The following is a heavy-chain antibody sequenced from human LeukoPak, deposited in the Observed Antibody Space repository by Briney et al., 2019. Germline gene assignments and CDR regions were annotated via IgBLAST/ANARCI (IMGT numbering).Heavy chain of an antibody. Sequence: GGSLRLSCAASGFTVSSNYMSWVRQAPGKGLEWVSVIYSGGSTYCADSVKGRFTISRDNSKNTLYLQMNNLRAEDTAVYYCARVLLPSFDSTYYFDYWGQGTLVTVSS. CDR3: ARVLLPSFDSTYYFDY. J-gene: IGHJ4*02. D-gene: IGHD2/OR15-2a*01. CDR1: GFTVSSNY. V-gene: IGHV3-53*01. CDR2: IYSGGST.